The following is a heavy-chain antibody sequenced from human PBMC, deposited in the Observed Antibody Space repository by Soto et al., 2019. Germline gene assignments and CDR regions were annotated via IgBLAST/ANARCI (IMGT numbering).Heavy chain of an antibody. Sequence: KPSDTLSLTCAGSGGHISSSNWWSWVRQPPGKGLDWIGEIYHSGSTNYHPSLKSRVTISVVKSKNQFSPKLSSVTAAATAVYYCARASYDSSGYYDAFDLWGQGTMVTV. CDR1: GGHISSSNW. CDR2: IYHSGST. V-gene: IGHV4-4*02. D-gene: IGHD3-22*01. J-gene: IGHJ3*01. CDR3: ARASYDSSGYYDAFDL.